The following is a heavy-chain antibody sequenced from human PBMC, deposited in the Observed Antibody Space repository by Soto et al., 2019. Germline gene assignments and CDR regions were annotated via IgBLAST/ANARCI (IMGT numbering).Heavy chain of an antibody. CDR1: GFTFSSYA. CDR2: ISYDGSNK. J-gene: IGHJ4*02. Sequence: QVQLVESGGGVVQPGRSLRLSCAASGFTFSSYAMHWVCQAPGKGLGWVAVISYDGSNKYYTDSVKGRFTISRDNAKNTLYLQMNSLRAEDTAVYYCARESGSYLSPHLDYWGQGTLVTVSS. CDR3: ARESGSYLSPHLDY. V-gene: IGHV3-30-3*01. D-gene: IGHD1-26*01.